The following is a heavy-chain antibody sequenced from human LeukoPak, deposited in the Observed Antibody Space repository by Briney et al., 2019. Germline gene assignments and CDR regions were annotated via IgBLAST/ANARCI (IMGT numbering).Heavy chain of an antibody. CDR3: AREGHCTGGCCLDH. Sequence: ASVTDTCKASGYTFTSYIMHWVRQAPGQGLEWMGWINPNSGGTNYAQKFQGRVFITRDTSISTVYMELTRLTSDDTAVYYCAREGHCTGGCCLDHWGQGTLVTASS. V-gene: IGHV1-2*02. J-gene: IGHJ4*02. CDR1: GYTFTSYI. D-gene: IGHD2-15*01. CDR2: INPNSGGT.